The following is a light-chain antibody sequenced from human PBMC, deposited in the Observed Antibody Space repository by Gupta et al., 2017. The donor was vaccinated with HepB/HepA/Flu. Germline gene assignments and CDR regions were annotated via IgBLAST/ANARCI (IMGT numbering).Light chain of an antibody. Sequence: EIVLTQSPGTLSLSPGERATLSCRASQSVSSSYLAWYQQKPGQAPRVLIYGASSRATGIPDRCSGSGSGTDFTLTISRLEPEDFAVYYCQQYGSSTPTFGQGTRLEIK. J-gene: IGKJ5*01. CDR1: QSVSSSY. V-gene: IGKV3-20*01. CDR3: QQYGSSTPT. CDR2: GAS.